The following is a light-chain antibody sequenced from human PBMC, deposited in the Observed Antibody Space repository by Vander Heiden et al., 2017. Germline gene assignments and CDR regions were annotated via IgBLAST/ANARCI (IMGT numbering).Light chain of an antibody. J-gene: IGLJ1*01. V-gene: IGLV2-11*01. CDR3: CSFVDRFTFV. Sequence: QSAPTQPRSVSGSPGQSVTISCTGTSSDVGRYNFVSWYQKYPGKAPRVIIYDVTRRPSGVPARFSGSKSGNTASLTISGLQADDEADYYCCSFVDRFTFVFGTGTEVTVL. CDR2: DVT. CDR1: SSDVGRYNF.